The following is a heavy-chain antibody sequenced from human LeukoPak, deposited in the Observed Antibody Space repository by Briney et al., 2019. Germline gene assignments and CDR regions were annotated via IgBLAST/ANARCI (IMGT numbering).Heavy chain of an antibody. CDR2: IIPIFGTA. J-gene: IGHJ6*02. V-gene: IGHV1-69*13. Sequence: SVKVSCKASGGTFSSYAISWVRQAPGQGLEWMGGIIPIFGTANYAQKFQGRVTVTADESTSTAYMELSSLRSEDTAVYYCARDIVMGAAVAGHYYYYGMDVWGQGTTVTVSS. CDR1: GGTFSSYA. CDR3: ARDIVMGAAVAGHYYYYGMDV. D-gene: IGHD6-19*01.